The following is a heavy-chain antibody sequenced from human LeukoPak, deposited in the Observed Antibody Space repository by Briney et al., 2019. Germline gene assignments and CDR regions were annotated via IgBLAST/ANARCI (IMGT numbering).Heavy chain of an antibody. V-gene: IGHV4-39*07. D-gene: IGHD5-24*01. CDR3: ARGRVATREKYFDY. CDR1: GGSISSRSDY. CDR2: INHSGST. J-gene: IGHJ4*02. Sequence: SETLSLTCNVSGGSISSRSDYWSWIRQPPGKGLEWIGEINHSGSTNYNPSLKSRVTISVDTSKNQFSLKLSSVTAADTAVYYCARGRVATREKYFDYWGQGTLVTVSS.